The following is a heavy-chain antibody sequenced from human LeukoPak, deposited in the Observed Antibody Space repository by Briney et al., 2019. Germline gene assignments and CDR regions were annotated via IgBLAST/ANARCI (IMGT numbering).Heavy chain of an antibody. J-gene: IGHJ4*02. CDR2: IYYSGST. D-gene: IGHD3-16*01. CDR1: GGSISSSSYY. Sequence: SETLSLTCTVSGGSISSSSYYWGWIRQPPGKGLEWIGSIYYSGSTYYNPSLKSRVTISVDTSKNQFSLNLSSVTAADTAVYYCARTGGFGGVSNYWGQGTLVTVSS. CDR3: ARTGGFGGVSNY. V-gene: IGHV4-39*07.